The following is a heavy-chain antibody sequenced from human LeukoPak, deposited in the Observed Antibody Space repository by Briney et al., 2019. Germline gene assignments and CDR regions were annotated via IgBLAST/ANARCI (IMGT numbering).Heavy chain of an antibody. V-gene: IGHV3-21*01. CDR1: GFTFSSYS. J-gene: IGHJ4*02. Sequence: PGGSLRLSCAASGFTFSSYSMNWVRQAPGKGLEWVSSISSSSSYIYYADSVKGRFTISRDYAKNSLYLQMNSLRAEDTAVYYCARGGYNWNLNQRIPDYWGQGTLVTVSS. CDR2: ISSSSSYI. CDR3: ARGGYNWNLNQRIPDY. D-gene: IGHD1-7*01.